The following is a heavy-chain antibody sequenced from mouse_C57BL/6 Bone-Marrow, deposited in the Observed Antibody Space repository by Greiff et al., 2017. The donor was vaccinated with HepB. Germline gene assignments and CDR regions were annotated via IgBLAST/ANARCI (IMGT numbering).Heavy chain of an antibody. V-gene: IGHV5-9-1*02. J-gene: IGHJ2*01. D-gene: IGHD1-1*01. CDR2: ISSGGDYI. CDR1: GFTFSSYA. Sequence: EVQVVESGEGLVKPGGSLKLSCAASGFTFSSYAMSWVRQTPEKRLEWVAYISSGGDYIYYADTVKGRFTISRDNARNTLYLQMSSLKSEDTAMYYCTREDYYGSMYYFDYWGQGTTLTVSS. CDR3: TREDYYGSMYYFDY.